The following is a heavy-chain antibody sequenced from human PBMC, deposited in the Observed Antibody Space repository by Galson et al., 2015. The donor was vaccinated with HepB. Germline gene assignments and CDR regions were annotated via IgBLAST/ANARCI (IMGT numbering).Heavy chain of an antibody. CDR1: GGTLSSYA. CDR2: IIPIFGTT. V-gene: IGHV1-69*13. CDR3: AEGDIVVVVAATPTRYHYYGMDV. D-gene: IGHD2-15*01. J-gene: IGHJ6*02. Sequence: SVKVSCKASGGTLSSYAISWVRQAPGQGLVWMGGIIPIFGTTNYAQRFQGRVTITADESTSTVYMQLSSLRSEDTAIYYCAEGDIVVVVAATPTRYHYYGMDVWGQGTTVTVSS.